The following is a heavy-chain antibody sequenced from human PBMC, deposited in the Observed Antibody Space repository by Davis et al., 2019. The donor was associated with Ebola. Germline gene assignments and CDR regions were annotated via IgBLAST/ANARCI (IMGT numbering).Heavy chain of an antibody. CDR2: INQDGSVK. J-gene: IGHJ4*02. D-gene: IGHD6-19*01. Sequence: SCTASGFTFTTFWMNWVRQAPGKGLEWVANINQDGSVKNYVDSVKGRFAISRDNTKNSVYLQVNSLRAEDTAVYYCAGGSGWIHDYWGQGTLVTVSS. V-gene: IGHV3-7*01. CDR1: GFTFTTFW. CDR3: AGGSGWIHDY.